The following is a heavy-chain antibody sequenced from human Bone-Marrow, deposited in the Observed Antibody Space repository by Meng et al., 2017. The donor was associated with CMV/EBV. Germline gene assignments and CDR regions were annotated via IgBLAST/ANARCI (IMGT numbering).Heavy chain of an antibody. CDR3: ARSSGWSRFDY. J-gene: IGHJ4*01. CDR1: GYTITDYY. CDR2: INPNDDT. D-gene: IGHD6-19*01. V-gene: IGHV1-2*02. Sequence: QVQLVQSGAEMKKPGASVKVSCKASGYTITDYYIHWVRQAPGQGFQWMGWINPNDDTNYAQSFQGRVTMTRDMSINTIYMELSRLTSEDTAVYYCARSSGWSRFDYWGHGTLVTVPQ.